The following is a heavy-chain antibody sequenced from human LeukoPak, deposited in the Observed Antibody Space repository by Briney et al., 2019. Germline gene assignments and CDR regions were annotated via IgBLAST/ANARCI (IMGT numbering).Heavy chain of an antibody. CDR2: INPNSGGT. V-gene: IGHV1-2*06. CDR3: ARDDGKVTHLDY. J-gene: IGHJ4*02. Sequence: GASVKVSCKASGYTFTGYYMHWVRQAPGQGLEWMGRINPNSGGTNYAQKFQGRVTKTRDTSISTAYMELSRLRSDDTAVYYCARDDGKVTHLDYWGQGTLVTVSS. D-gene: IGHD2-21*02. CDR1: GYTFTGYY.